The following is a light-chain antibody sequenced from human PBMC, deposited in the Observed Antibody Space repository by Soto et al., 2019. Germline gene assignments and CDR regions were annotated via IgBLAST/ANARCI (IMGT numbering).Light chain of an antibody. CDR1: QSVSSY. CDR3: QQRSNWPPLYT. Sequence: EIVLTQSPATLSLSPGERATLSCRASQSVSSYLAWYQQKPGQAPRLLIYDASNRATGIPARFSGSGSGTAFTLTISSLEPEDFAVYYCQQRSNWPPLYTVGQGTKLEIK. J-gene: IGKJ2*01. CDR2: DAS. V-gene: IGKV3-11*01.